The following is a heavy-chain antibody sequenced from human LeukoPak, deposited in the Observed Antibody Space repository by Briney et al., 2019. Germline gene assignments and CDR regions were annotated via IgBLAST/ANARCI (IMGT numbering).Heavy chain of an antibody. CDR1: GFIFGAYA. CDR2: ISGSGDST. V-gene: IGHV3-23*01. CDR3: ARNVSGQYFDI. J-gene: IGHJ2*01. Sequence: GGSLRLSCEASGFIFGAYAMNWVRQAPGKGLQWVSVISGSGDSTHYADSVKGRFTISRDNSKNTLYLQMNSLRAEDTAVYYCARNVSGQYFDIWGRGTLVTVSS. D-gene: IGHD2/OR15-2a*01.